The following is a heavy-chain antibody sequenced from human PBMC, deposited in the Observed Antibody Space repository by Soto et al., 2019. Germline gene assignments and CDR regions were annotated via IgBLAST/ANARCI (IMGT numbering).Heavy chain of an antibody. CDR2: ISSSSSYI. J-gene: IGHJ3*02. CDR3: ARGYHYYDSSGYDKWDAFDI. CDR1: GFTFSSYS. D-gene: IGHD3-22*01. Sequence: GGSLRLSCAASGFTFSSYSMNWVRQAPGKGLEWVSSISSSSSYIYYADSVKGRFTISRDNAKNSLYLQMNSLRAEDTAVYYCARGYHYYDSSGYDKWDAFDIWGQGSMVTVS. V-gene: IGHV3-21*01.